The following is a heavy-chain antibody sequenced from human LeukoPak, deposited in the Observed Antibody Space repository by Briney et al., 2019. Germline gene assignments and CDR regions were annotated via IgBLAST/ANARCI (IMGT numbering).Heavy chain of an antibody. CDR2: IIPILGIA. CDR3: ARDNGSGRILSWWFDP. J-gene: IGHJ5*02. Sequence: SVKVSCKASGGTFSSYAISWVRQAPGQGLEWMGRIIPILGIANYAQKFQGRVTITADKSTSTAYMELSSLRSEDTAVYYCARDNGSGRILSWWFDPWGQGTLVTVSS. D-gene: IGHD3-10*01. CDR1: GGTFSSYA. V-gene: IGHV1-69*04.